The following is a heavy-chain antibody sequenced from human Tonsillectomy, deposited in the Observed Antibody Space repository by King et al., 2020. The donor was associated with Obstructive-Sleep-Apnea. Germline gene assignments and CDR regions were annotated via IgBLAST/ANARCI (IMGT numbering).Heavy chain of an antibody. CDR2: IKKKTDGGTA. V-gene: IGHV3-15*01. D-gene: IGHD6-19*01. CDR1: GFAFNNAW. J-gene: IGHJ4*02. Sequence: VQLVESGGGLVKPGGSLRLSCAASGFAFNNAWMNWVRQAPGKGLEWVGRIKKKTDGGTAEYAAPVKGRFTISRDDSKNTLYMQMNSLKTDDTAVYYCPTGHKLGSGWGQVGRVRDDYWGQGTLVTVSS. CDR3: PTGHKLGSGWGQVGRVRDDY.